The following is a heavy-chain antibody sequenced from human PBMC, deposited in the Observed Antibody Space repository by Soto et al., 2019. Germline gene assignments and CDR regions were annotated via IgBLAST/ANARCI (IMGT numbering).Heavy chain of an antibody. V-gene: IGHV1-69*12. D-gene: IGHD1-1*01. CDR2: IIPMYGTT. Sequence: VQLVQSGGEVKKPGSSVKVSCKASGGTFRSYVTSWVRQAPGQGLEWLGGIIPMYGTTYYAQTFQGRVTISADESTSTAFMELSSLRSEDTAVYYCARIGTLDWIDDYWGQGTLVTVSS. J-gene: IGHJ4*02. CDR3: ARIGTLDWIDDY. CDR1: GGTFRSYV.